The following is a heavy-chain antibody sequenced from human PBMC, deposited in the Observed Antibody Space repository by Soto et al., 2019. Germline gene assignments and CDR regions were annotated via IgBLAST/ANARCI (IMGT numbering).Heavy chain of an antibody. CDR1: GFTFSSYA. V-gene: IGHV3-23*01. CDR2: ISGSGGST. D-gene: IGHD6-13*01. CDR3: ASTGYSSSWYPDYSYGMDV. J-gene: IGHJ6*02. Sequence: EVQLLESGGGLVQPGGSLRLSCAASGFTFSSYAMSWVRQAPGKGLEWVSAISGSGGSTYYADSVKGRFTISRDNSKNTLYLQMNSLRDEDTAVYYCASTGYSSSWYPDYSYGMDVWGQGTTVTVSS.